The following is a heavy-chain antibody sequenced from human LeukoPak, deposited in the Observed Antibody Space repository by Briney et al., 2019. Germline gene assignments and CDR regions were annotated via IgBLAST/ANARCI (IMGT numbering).Heavy chain of an antibody. Sequence: ASVKVSCKASGGTFSSYAISWVRQAPGQGLEWMGGIIPIFGTANYAQKFQGRVTITMDESTSTAYMELSSLRSEDTAVYYCARWVIGEYYFDYWGQGTLVTVSS. J-gene: IGHJ4*02. CDR1: GGTFSSYA. CDR2: IIPIFGTA. D-gene: IGHD3-16*02. CDR3: ARWVIGEYYFDY. V-gene: IGHV1-69*05.